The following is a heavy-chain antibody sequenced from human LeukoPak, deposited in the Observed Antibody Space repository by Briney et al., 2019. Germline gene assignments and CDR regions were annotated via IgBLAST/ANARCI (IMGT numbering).Heavy chain of an antibody. V-gene: IGHV3-74*01. J-gene: IGHJ4*02. Sequence: GGSLRLSCAASGFAFSSNWMNWVRQAPGKGLVWVSRINTDGSSTSYADSVKGRFTISRDNAKNTLYLQMNSLRAEDTAVYYCARAPWGSYTSDYWGQGTLVTVSS. CDR2: INTDGSST. CDR1: GFAFSSNW. CDR3: ARAPWGSYTSDY. D-gene: IGHD1-26*01.